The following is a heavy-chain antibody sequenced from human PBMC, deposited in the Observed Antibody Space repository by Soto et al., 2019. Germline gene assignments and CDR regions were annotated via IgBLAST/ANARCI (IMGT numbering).Heavy chain of an antibody. D-gene: IGHD4-17*01. CDR3: VRVAYGDLGG. CDR2: IKSDGSDT. CDR1: GFTFSSYW. Sequence: EVQLVESGGGLVQPWGSLIRSCAASGFTFSSYWMHWVRQAPGKGLVWVSRIKSDGSDTSYADSVKGRFTISRDNAKNTLYLQMSSLRAEDTAVYYCVRVAYGDLGGWGQGTLVTVSS. V-gene: IGHV3-74*01. J-gene: IGHJ4*02.